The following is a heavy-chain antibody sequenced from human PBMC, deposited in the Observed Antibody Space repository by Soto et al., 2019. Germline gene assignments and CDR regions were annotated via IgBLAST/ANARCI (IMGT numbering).Heavy chain of an antibody. CDR2: IYYSGST. CDR1: GGSISSYY. Sequence: TSETLSLTCTVSGGSISSYYWSWIRQPPGTGLEWIGYIYYSGSTNYNPSLKSRVTIAVDTSKNQFSLKLSSVTAADTAVYYCARHGKMVSSSWDYYGMDVWGQGTTVTVSS. J-gene: IGHJ6*02. D-gene: IGHD6-13*01. CDR3: ARHGKMVSSSWDYYGMDV. V-gene: IGHV4-59*08.